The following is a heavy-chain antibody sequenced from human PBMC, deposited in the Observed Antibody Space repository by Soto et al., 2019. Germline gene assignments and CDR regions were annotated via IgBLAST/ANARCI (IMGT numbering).Heavy chain of an antibody. Sequence: GGSLRLSCAASGFTFSSYEMNWVRQAPGKGLEWVSYISSSGSTIYYADSVKGRFTISRDNAKNSLYLQMNSLRAEDTAVYYCASYSDYFDYWGQGTLVTVSS. CDR1: GFTFSSYE. J-gene: IGHJ4*02. CDR2: ISSSGSTI. CDR3: ASYSDYFDY. D-gene: IGHD2-15*01. V-gene: IGHV3-48*03.